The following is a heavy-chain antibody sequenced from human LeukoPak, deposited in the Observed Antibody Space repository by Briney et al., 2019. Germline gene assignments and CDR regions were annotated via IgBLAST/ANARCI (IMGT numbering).Heavy chain of an antibody. D-gene: IGHD6-19*01. J-gene: IGHJ4*02. V-gene: IGHV3-73*01. CDR3: TGGSGWYSPDY. Sequence: GGSLRLSCAASGFTFSDSALHWVRQASGKGLEWVGLIRGSTNNYATSYAASVRGRFTISRDDSKDTAYLQMNSLKTEDTAVYYCTGGSGWYSPDYWGQGTLVTVSS. CDR2: IRGSTNNYAT. CDR1: GFTFSDSA.